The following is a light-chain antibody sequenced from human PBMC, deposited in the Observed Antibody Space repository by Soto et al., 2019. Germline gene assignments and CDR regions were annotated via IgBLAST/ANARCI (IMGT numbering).Light chain of an antibody. Sequence: DMQMTESPSTLSASVGDRVTITCRASQSISSWLAWYQQKPGKAPKLLIYDASSLESGVPSRFSGSGSGTEFSLTISSLQPDDFPSYYCQQYNSYLTFGGGTKVEIK. J-gene: IGKJ4*01. CDR1: QSISSW. CDR2: DAS. V-gene: IGKV1-5*01. CDR3: QQYNSYLT.